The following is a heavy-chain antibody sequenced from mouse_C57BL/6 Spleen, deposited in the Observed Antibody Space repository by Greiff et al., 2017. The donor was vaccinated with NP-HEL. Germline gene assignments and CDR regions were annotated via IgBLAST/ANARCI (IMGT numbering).Heavy chain of an antibody. Sequence: VQLQQSGAELARPGASVKMSCKASGYTFTSYTMHWVKQRPGQGLEWIGYINPSSGYTKYNQKFKDKATLTADKSSSTAYMQLSSLTSEDSAVYYCAREGDYERGPWFAYWGQGTLVTVSA. V-gene: IGHV1-4*01. CDR2: INPSSGYT. CDR1: GYTFTSYT. J-gene: IGHJ3*01. CDR3: AREGDYERGPWFAY. D-gene: IGHD2-4*01.